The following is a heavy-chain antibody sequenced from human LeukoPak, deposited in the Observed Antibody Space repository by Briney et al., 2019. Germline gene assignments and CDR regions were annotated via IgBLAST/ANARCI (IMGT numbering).Heavy chain of an antibody. V-gene: IGHV6-1*01. CDR3: ARAGGDSWYFDY. Sequence: SQTLSLTCAISGDSVSSNSAAWNWIRQSPSRGLEWLGRTYYRSKWYSDYAVSVKSRATINADTSKNQFSLQLNSVTPEDTAVYYCARAGGDSWYFDYWGQGALVTVSS. CDR2: TYYRSKWYS. D-gene: IGHD2-21*02. CDR1: GDSVSSNSAA. J-gene: IGHJ4*02.